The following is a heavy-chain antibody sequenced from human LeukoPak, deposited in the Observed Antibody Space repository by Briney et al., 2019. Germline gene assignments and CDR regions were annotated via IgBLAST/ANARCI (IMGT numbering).Heavy chain of an antibody. CDR3: AKDNSHWLFDY. J-gene: IGHJ4*02. CDR2: ISGTGSGT. Sequence: GGSLRLSCAACGFTFSNYAMSWVRQAPGKGLEWVAAISGTGSGTYYADSVKGRFTISRDNSKNTLYLQMNTLRAEDTSFYYCAKDNSHWLFDYWGRGTLVTVSS. D-gene: IGHD1-1*01. V-gene: IGHV3-23*01. CDR1: GFTFSNYA.